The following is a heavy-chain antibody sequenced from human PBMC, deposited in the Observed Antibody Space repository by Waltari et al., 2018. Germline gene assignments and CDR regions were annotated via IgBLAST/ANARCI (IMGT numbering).Heavy chain of an antibody. CDR3: ARDKGRGYSYGFFDY. J-gene: IGHJ4*02. V-gene: IGHV4-61*01. CDR2: IYNSGSP. Sequence: QVQLQESGPGLVKPSETLSLTCTVPSGSVSSGSYYWSWIRQPPGKGLEGIGYIYNSGSPNYHPALKSRVTITVDTAKNQFSRKLSSVTAADTAVYYCARDKGRGYSYGFFDYWGQGTLVTVSS. CDR1: SGSVSSGSYY. D-gene: IGHD5-18*01.